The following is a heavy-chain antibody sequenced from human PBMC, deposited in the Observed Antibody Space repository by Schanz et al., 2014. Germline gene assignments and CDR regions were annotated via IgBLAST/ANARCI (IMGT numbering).Heavy chain of an antibody. Sequence: QVDLVESGGGVVQPGRSLTLSCAVSTSLFSRSVIHWVRQAPGKGLEWEAVMWNDGIKTHYADSGKGRFTISRDNSKNTVYLQMNSLRTDDTAMYYCARDPNTSAWLPYFDAWGQGTLVTVSS. D-gene: IGHD6-19*01. CDR3: ARDPNTSAWLPYFDA. CDR2: MWNDGIKT. J-gene: IGHJ4*02. CDR1: TSLFSRSV. V-gene: IGHV3-30*04.